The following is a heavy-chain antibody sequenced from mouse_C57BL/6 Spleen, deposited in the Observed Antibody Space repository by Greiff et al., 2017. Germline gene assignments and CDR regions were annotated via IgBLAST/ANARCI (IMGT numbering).Heavy chain of an antibody. CDR2: IYWDDDK. CDR1: GFSLSTSGMG. J-gene: IGHJ4*01. D-gene: IGHD2-2*01. V-gene: IGHV8-12*01. Sequence: QVTLKVSGPGILQSSQTLSLSCSFSGFSLSTSGMGVSWIRQPSGKGLVWLAHIYWDDDKRYNPSLKSRLTISKDTSRNQVFLKITSVDTADTATYYGARRIDYYGYAGAMDYWGQGTSGTVSS. CDR3: ARRIDYYGYAGAMDY.